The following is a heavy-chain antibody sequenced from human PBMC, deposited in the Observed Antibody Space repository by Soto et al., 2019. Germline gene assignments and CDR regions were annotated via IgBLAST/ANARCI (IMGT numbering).Heavy chain of an antibody. D-gene: IGHD4-17*01. V-gene: IGHV4-59*08. J-gene: IGHJ6*02. CDR2: IYYSGST. CDR3: ARQGYGDSPGMEDV. Sequence: PSETLSLTCAVYGGSFSDYYWSWIRQPPGKGLEWIGYIYYSGSTNYNPSLKSRVTISVDTSKNQFSLKLSSVTAADTAVYYCARQGYGDSPGMEDVWGQGTTVTVSS. CDR1: GGSFSDYY.